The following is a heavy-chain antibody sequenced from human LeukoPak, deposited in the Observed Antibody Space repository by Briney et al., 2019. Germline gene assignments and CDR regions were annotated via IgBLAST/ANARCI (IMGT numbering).Heavy chain of an antibody. CDR2: IYPSDSDT. CDR3: ARRVGSSSHYYFDY. V-gene: IGHV5-51*01. Sequence: GESLKISCKGSGYRFTSYWIGWVRQMPGKGLEWMGIIYPSDSDTRYSPSFQGQVSISADKSISAAYLQWSSLKASDTAMYYCARRVGSSSHYYFDYWGQGTLVTVSS. J-gene: IGHJ4*02. CDR1: GYRFTSYW. D-gene: IGHD6-13*01.